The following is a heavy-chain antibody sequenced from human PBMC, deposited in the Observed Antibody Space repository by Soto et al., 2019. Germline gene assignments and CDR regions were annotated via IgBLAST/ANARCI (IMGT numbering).Heavy chain of an antibody. V-gene: IGHV5-51*01. Sequence: PGESLKISCKGSGYSFTSYWIGWVRQMPGKGLEWMGIIYPGDPDTRYSPSFQGQVTISADKSISTAYLQWSSLKASDTAMYYCARQIAVAGSYYYGMDVWGQGTTVTVSS. J-gene: IGHJ6*02. D-gene: IGHD6-19*01. CDR1: GYSFTSYW. CDR3: ARQIAVAGSYYYGMDV. CDR2: IYPGDPDT.